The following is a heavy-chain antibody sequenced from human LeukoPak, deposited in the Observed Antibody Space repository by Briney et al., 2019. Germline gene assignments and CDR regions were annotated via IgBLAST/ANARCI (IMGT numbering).Heavy chain of an antibody. V-gene: IGHV3-7*01. CDR3: AKDLKYYGSGSYNY. D-gene: IGHD3-10*01. CDR1: GFTFSSYW. J-gene: IGHJ4*02. Sequence: GGSLRLSCAASGFTFSSYWMSWVRQAPGKGLEWVANIQQDGSEKYYVDSVKGRFTFSRDNAKNSLYLQMNSLRAEDTAVYYCAKDLKYYGSGSYNYWGQGTLVTVSS. CDR2: IQQDGSEK.